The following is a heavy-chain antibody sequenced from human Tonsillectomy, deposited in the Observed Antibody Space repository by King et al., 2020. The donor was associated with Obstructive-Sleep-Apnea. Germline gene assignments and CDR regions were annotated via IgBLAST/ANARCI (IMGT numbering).Heavy chain of an antibody. Sequence: VQLQQWGAGLLKPSETQSLTCAVYGGSFSGYYWSWIRQPPGKGLDWIGEINHSGSTNYNPSLKSRVTISVDTSKNQFSLKLSSVTAADTAVYYCARGFYYGSGPTLYWGQGTLVTVSS. V-gene: IGHV4-34*01. CDR2: INHSGST. CDR1: GGSFSGYY. D-gene: IGHD3-10*01. J-gene: IGHJ4*02. CDR3: ARGFYYGSGPTLY.